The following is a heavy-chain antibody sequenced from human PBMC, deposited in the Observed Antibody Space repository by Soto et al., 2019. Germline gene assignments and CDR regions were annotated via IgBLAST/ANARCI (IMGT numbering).Heavy chain of an antibody. D-gene: IGHD3-3*01. J-gene: IGHJ6*02. CDR3: ARHYDFWSGYYSHSDPGHYYYGMDV. V-gene: IGHV1-69*13. CDR2: IIPIFGTA. CDR1: GSTFSSYA. Sequence: SVKVSCKASGSTFSSYAISWVRQDPGQGLEWMGGIIPIFGTANYAQKFQGRVTITADESTSTAYMELSSLRSEDTAVYYCARHYDFWSGYYSHSDPGHYYYGMDVWGQGTTVTVSS.